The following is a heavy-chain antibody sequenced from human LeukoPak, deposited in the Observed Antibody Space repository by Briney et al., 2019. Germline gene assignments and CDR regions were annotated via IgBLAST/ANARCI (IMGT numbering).Heavy chain of an antibody. J-gene: IGHJ4*02. Sequence: GGSLRLSCAASGFTFSSYSMNWVRQAPGKGLEWVSSISSSSSYIYYADSMKGRFTISRDNAKNSLYLQMNSLRAEDTAVYYCARDVPSIVVVPAAIDNWGQGTLVTVSS. CDR1: GFTFSSYS. V-gene: IGHV3-21*01. CDR2: ISSSSSYI. D-gene: IGHD2-2*01. CDR3: ARDVPSIVVVPAAIDN.